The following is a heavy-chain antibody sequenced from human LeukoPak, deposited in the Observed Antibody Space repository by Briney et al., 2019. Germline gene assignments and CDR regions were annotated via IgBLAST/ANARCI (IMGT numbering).Heavy chain of an antibody. CDR1: GYTFTGYY. Sequence: ASVKVSCKASGYTFTGYYMHWVRQAPGQGLEWMGRINPNSGGTNCVQKFQGRVSMTRDTSISTAYMELSSLTSDDTAVYYCASAYSSGWSLDYWGQGTLVTVSS. D-gene: IGHD6-19*01. CDR3: ASAYSSGWSLDY. CDR2: INPNSGGT. J-gene: IGHJ4*02. V-gene: IGHV1-2*06.